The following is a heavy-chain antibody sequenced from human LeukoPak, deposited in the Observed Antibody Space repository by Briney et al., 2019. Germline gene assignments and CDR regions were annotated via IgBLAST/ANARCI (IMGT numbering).Heavy chain of an antibody. J-gene: IGHJ3*02. Sequence: GESLKISCKGSGYRFINSWIAWVRQVPGKGLEWMGIFFPADSDTRYSPSFQGQVTMSVDKFISTAYLQWSSLKASDTAMYYCARLENLDTLTAGHDAFDIWGQGTMLTVSS. D-gene: IGHD2-21*02. CDR3: ARLENLDTLTAGHDAFDI. CDR1: GYRFINSW. V-gene: IGHV5-51*01. CDR2: FFPADSDT.